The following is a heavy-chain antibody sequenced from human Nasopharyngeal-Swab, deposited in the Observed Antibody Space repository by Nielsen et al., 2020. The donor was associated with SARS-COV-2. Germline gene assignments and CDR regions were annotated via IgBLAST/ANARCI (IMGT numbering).Heavy chain of an antibody. CDR2: INHSGST. Sequence: SQTLSLTCAVYGGSFSSYYWSWIRQPPGKGLEWIGEINHSGSTNYNPSLESRVTLSVDTSKNQFSLNLISVTAADTAVYYCATTGYSSVYYVHWGQGVLVTVSS. V-gene: IGHV4-34*01. CDR3: ATTGYSSVYYVH. D-gene: IGHD6-25*01. J-gene: IGHJ4*02. CDR1: GGSFSSYY.